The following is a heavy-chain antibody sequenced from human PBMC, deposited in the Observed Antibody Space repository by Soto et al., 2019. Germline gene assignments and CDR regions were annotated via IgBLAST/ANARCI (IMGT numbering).Heavy chain of an antibody. D-gene: IGHD3-10*01. CDR1: GGSVSSGTYY. CDR2: VYGPGST. CDR3: ARAYYYCSGRGRSMDV. V-gene: IGHV4-61*01. Sequence: QVQLQESDPGLVKPSETLSLTCTVSGGSVSSGTYYCTWIRQPPGKVLEWIGSVYGPGSTNYNPPIQSPVTISVDPSKNPSSLKLSSVTGAVTAVYYCARAYYYCSGRGRSMDVWGQGTTVTV. J-gene: IGHJ6*02.